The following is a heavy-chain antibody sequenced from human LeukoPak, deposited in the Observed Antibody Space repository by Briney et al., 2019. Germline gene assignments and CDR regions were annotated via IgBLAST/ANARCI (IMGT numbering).Heavy chain of an antibody. J-gene: IGHJ4*02. D-gene: IGHD4-17*01. CDR3: AKDSYGDCSYYFDY. V-gene: IGHV3-9*01. Sequence: PGGSLRLSCAASGFTFDDYAMHWVRQAPGKGLEWVSGISWNSGSIGYADSVRGRFTISRDNAKNSLYLQMNSLRAEDTALYYCAKDSYGDCSYYFDYWGQGTLVTVSS. CDR2: ISWNSGSI. CDR1: GFTFDDYA.